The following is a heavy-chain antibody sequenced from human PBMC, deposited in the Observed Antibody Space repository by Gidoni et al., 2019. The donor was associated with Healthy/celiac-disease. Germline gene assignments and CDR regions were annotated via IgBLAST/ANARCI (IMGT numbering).Heavy chain of an antibody. Sequence: QLQLQESGPGLVKPSETLSLTCTVSGGSISSSSYYWGWIRQPPGKGLEWIGSIYYSGSTYYNPSLKSRVTISVDTSKNQFSLKLSSVTAADTAVYYCARPLLGGAFDIWGQGTMVTVSS. CDR2: IYYSGST. CDR1: GGSISSSSYY. V-gene: IGHV4-39*01. D-gene: IGHD3-3*01. CDR3: ARPLLGGAFDI. J-gene: IGHJ3*02.